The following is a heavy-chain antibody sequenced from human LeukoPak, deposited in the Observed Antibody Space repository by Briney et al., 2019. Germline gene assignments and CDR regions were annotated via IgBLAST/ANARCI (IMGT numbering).Heavy chain of an antibody. CDR1: GGSFSGYY. V-gene: IGHV4-34*01. CDR3: ARGEGYFDY. J-gene: IGHJ4*02. CDR2: INHSGST. Sequence: SETLSLTCAVYGGSFSGYYWSWIRQPPGKGLEWIGEINHSGSTNYNPSLKSRDTISVDTSKNQFSLKLSSVTAADTAVYYCARGEGYFDYWGQGTLVTVSS.